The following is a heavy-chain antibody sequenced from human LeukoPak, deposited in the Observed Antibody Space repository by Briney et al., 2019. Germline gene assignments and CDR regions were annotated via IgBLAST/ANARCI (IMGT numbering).Heavy chain of an antibody. J-gene: IGHJ4*02. CDR2: VNHSGST. CDR3: ARRIWFGDLSGRSFDY. Sequence: PSETLSLTCAVSGGSFSGYYWNWIRQPPGKGLEWIGEVNHSGSTNYNPSLKSRVTISVDTSKNQFSLKLSSVPAADTAVYYCARRIWFGDLSGRSFDYWGQGTLVTVSS. D-gene: IGHD3-10*01. V-gene: IGHV4-34*01. CDR1: GGSFSGYY.